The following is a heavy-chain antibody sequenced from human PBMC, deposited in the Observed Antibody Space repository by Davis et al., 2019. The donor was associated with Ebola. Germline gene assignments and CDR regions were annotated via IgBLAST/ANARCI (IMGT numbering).Heavy chain of an antibody. CDR3: ARHTEATYYYDSSGYYLRFGAFDI. D-gene: IGHD3-22*01. Sequence: AASVKVSCKASEYTFTNYYVHWVRQAPGQGLEWMGAIAPTGGSTIYAQKFQGRVTMTRDTSTSTVYMELRSLRSEDTAVYYCARHTEATYYYDSSGYYLRFGAFDIWGQGTMVTVSS. V-gene: IGHV1-46*01. J-gene: IGHJ3*02. CDR1: EYTFTNYY. CDR2: IAPTGGST.